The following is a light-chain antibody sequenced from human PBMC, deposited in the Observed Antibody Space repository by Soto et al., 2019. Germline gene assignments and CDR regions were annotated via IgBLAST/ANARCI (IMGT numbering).Light chain of an antibody. CDR3: CSYTSTNPLAV. J-gene: IGLJ2*01. CDR2: DVT. V-gene: IGLV2-14*03. Sequence: QSVLTQPASVSGSPGQSITISCTGTSSDIGSYNFVSWYQRHPGNPPKLIIFDVTNRPSGVSSRFSGSKSGNTASLTISGLQAEDEADYYCCSYTSTNPLAVFGGGTQLTVL. CDR1: SSDIGSYNF.